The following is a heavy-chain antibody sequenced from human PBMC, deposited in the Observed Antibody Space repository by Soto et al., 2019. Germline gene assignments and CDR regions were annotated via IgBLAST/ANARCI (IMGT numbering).Heavy chain of an antibody. Sequence: GGSLRLSCAASGFTFNNYWMGWVRQAPGKGLEWVANIKEDGSDKYYVDSVKGRFTISRDNAKNSLYLQMNSLRAEDTAVYYCAGHGYYYFDYYGQATLVTVSS. V-gene: IGHV3-7*01. CDR2: IKEDGSDK. CDR3: AGHGYYYFDY. CDR1: GFTFNNYW. D-gene: IGHD5-18*01. J-gene: IGHJ4*02.